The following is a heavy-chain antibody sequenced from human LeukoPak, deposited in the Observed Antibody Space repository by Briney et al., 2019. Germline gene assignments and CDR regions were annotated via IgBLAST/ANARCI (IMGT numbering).Heavy chain of an antibody. CDR3: TRGQLPKD. V-gene: IGHV3-49*04. J-gene: IGHJ4*02. Sequence: GGSLRLSCAASGFTFSSYWMHWVRQPPGKGLEWVGFIRSKAYGGTTEYAASVKGRFTISRDDSKSIAYLQMNSLKTEDTAVYYCTRGQLPKDWGQGTLVTVSS. CDR2: IRSKAYGGTT. D-gene: IGHD4-11*01. CDR1: GFTFSSYW.